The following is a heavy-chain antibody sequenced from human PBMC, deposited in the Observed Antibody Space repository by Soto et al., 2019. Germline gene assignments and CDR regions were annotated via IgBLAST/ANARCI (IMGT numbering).Heavy chain of an antibody. CDR1: GFSIGDYA. Sequence: EVQLVESGGGLVKPGRSLRLSCTASGFSIGDYAMSWFRQAPGKGLEWVGFIKIKAYGGTTEYAASVKGRFTISRDDSKRIAYLQMKRLKSEDTAVYYCTRDYFDSSGYDFLYGMDVWGQGTTVTVSS. CDR2: IKIKAYGGTT. V-gene: IGHV3-49*05. D-gene: IGHD3-22*01. CDR3: TRDYFDSSGYDFLYGMDV. J-gene: IGHJ6*02.